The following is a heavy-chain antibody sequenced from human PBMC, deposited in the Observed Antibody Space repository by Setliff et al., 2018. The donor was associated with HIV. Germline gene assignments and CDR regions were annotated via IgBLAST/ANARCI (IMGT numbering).Heavy chain of an antibody. J-gene: IGHJ5*02. CDR1: GFAFSGYS. Sequence: GGSLRLSCAASGFAFSGYSMTWVRQAPGKGLEWVASISPAGSFMYYRDSLKGRFTISRDDAKTSLNLQMNSLKVEDTAIYFCARGSPGVLIIPDSWGQVTLVTVSS. CDR2: ISPAGSFM. V-gene: IGHV3-21*01. D-gene: IGHD3-22*01. CDR3: ARGSPGVLIIPDS.